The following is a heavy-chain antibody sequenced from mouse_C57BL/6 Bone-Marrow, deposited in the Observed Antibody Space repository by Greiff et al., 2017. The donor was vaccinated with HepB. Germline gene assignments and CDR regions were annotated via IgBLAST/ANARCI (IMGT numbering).Heavy chain of an antibody. CDR2: IYPRSGNT. V-gene: IGHV1-81*01. Sequence: QVHVKQSGAELARPGASVKLSCKASGYTFTSYGISWVKQRTGQGLEWIGEIYPRSGNTYYNEKFKGKATLTADKSSSTAYMELRSLTSEDSAVYFCARYGNFWFAYWGQGTLVTVSA. D-gene: IGHD2-1*01. CDR3: ARYGNFWFAY. J-gene: IGHJ3*01. CDR1: GYTFTSYG.